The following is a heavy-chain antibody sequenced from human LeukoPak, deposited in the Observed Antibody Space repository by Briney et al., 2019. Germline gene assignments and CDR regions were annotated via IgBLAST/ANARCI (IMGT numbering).Heavy chain of an antibody. CDR2: IYYSGST. CDR3: ARDPTMVRGVINYYYGMDV. CDR1: GGSISSYY. Sequence: SETLSLTCTVSGGSISSYYWSWIRQPPGKGLEWIGYIYYSGSTNYNPSLKSRVTISVDTSKNQFSLKLSSVTAADTAVYYCARDPTMVRGVINYYYGMDVWGQGTTVTVSS. V-gene: IGHV4-59*12. D-gene: IGHD3-10*01. J-gene: IGHJ6*02.